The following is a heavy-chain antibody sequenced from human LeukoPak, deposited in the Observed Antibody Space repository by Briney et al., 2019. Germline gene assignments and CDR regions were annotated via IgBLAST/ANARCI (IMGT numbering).Heavy chain of an antibody. D-gene: IGHD2-2*03. J-gene: IGHJ4*02. CDR2: INHSGST. CDR3: ARDMDIVVVPAATAYFDY. Sequence: SETLSLTCAVYGGSFSGYYWSWIRQPPGKGLEWIGEINHSGSTNYNPSLKSRVTISVDTSKNQFSLKLSSVTAADTAVHYCARDMDIVVVPAATAYFDYWGQGTLVTVSS. V-gene: IGHV4-34*01. CDR1: GGSFSGYY.